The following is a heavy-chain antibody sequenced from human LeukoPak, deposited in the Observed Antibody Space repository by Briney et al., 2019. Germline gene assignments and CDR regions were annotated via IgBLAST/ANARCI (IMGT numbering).Heavy chain of an antibody. J-gene: IGHJ4*02. CDR1: GFTFSSYA. Sequence: PGGSLRLSCAASGFTFSSYAMHWVRQAPGKGPEWVAVISYDGSNKYYADSVKGRFTISRDNSKNTLYLQMNSLRAEDTAVYYCAKHIVVVTGKSDYWGQGTLVTVSS. V-gene: IGHV3-30-3*02. CDR3: AKHIVVVTGKSDY. D-gene: IGHD2-21*02. CDR2: ISYDGSNK.